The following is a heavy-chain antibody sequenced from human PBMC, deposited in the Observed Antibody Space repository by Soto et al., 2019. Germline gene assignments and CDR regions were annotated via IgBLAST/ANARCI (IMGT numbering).Heavy chain of an antibody. CDR2: INPGNGNT. D-gene: IGHD3-22*01. CDR1: GYTFTSYT. V-gene: IGHV1-3*01. J-gene: IGHJ4*02. Sequence: LVQSGAEVKKPGASVKVSCTASGYTFTSYTMHWVRQAPGQRLEWMGWINPGNGNTKYSQKFQGRVTITRDTSGGTGYMELSGLRSEDRVVYYCARDPRPNYYDSRGYYIGGQGTLVPVSS. CDR3: ARDPRPNYYDSRGYYI.